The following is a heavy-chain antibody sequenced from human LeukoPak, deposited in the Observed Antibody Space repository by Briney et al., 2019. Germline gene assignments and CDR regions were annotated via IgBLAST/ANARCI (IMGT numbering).Heavy chain of an antibody. Sequence: GGSLRLSCAASGFTVSSNYMSWVRQAPGKGLEWVSAIYSGGSTYYGDSVKGRFTISRDNSKNTLYLQMNSLRAEDTAVYYCARGLKYSTGWYYFDYWGQGTLVTVSS. CDR2: IYSGGST. CDR3: ARGLKYSTGWYYFDY. J-gene: IGHJ4*02. D-gene: IGHD6-19*01. CDR1: GFTVSSNY. V-gene: IGHV3-53*01.